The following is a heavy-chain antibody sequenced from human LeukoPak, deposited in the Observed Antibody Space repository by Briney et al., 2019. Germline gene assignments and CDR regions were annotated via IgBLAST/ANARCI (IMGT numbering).Heavy chain of an antibody. CDR1: GYMFTSYA. D-gene: IGHD6-13*01. CDR2: INTNTGNP. Sequence: ASVKVSCKASGYMFTSYAMNWVRQAPGQGLEWMGWINTNTGNPTYAQGFTGRFVFSLDTSVSTAYLQISSLKAEDTAVYYCARVGGQLVRYFWFDPWGQGTLVTVSS. CDR3: ARVGGQLVRYFWFDP. V-gene: IGHV7-4-1*02. J-gene: IGHJ5*02.